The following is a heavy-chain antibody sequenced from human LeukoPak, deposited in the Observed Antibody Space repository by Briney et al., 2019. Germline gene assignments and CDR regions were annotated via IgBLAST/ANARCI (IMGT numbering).Heavy chain of an antibody. D-gene: IGHD2/OR15-2a*01. V-gene: IGHV3-30*01. CDR1: GFTFSSYA. J-gene: IGHJ6*02. CDR2: ISYDGTNK. CDR3: AKESTTYYYYGMHV. Sequence: GGSLRLSCAASGFTFSSYAMHWVRQAPGKGLEWVAVISYDGTNKYYPDSVKGRFTISRDNSYNTLYLQMDSLTAEDTAVYYCAKESTTYYYYGMHVWGQGTTVTVSS.